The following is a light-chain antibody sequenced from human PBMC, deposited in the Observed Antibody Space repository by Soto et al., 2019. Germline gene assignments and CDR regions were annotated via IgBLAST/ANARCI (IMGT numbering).Light chain of an antibody. Sequence: EIVLAQSPGTLSLSPGERATLSCRASQSVTNSFLAWYQQKPGQAPRLLIYGASRRATGIPDRFTRSGSATDFTLTISRLEPDNFAVYYCQQYVSSPWAFGQGTMVDI. CDR3: QQYVSSPWA. J-gene: IGKJ1*01. CDR1: QSVTNSF. V-gene: IGKV3-20*01. CDR2: GAS.